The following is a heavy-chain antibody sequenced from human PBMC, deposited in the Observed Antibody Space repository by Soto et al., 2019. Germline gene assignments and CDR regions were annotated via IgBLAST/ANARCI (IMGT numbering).Heavy chain of an antibody. V-gene: IGHV4-34*01. J-gene: IGHJ6*02. CDR2: INRSGST. Sequence: SETLSLTCAVYGGSFSGYYWSWIRQPPGKGLEWIGEINRSGSTNYNPSHKSRVTISVDTSKNQFSLKLSSVTAADTAVYYCARNGSYYDFWSGYYFGGGMDVWGQGTTVTVSS. D-gene: IGHD3-3*01. CDR3: ARNGSYYDFWSGYYFGGGMDV. CDR1: GGSFSGYY.